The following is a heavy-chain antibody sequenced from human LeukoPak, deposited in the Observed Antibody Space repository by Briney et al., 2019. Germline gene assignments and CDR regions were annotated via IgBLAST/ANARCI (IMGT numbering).Heavy chain of an antibody. CDR3: ARDARGDDAFDI. Sequence: WINPNSAATNYAQKFQGRVTMTRDTSISKAYIELSRLRSDDTAVYYCARDARGDDAFDIWGQGTMVTVSS. CDR2: INPNSAAT. V-gene: IGHV1-2*02. D-gene: IGHD3-10*01. J-gene: IGHJ3*02.